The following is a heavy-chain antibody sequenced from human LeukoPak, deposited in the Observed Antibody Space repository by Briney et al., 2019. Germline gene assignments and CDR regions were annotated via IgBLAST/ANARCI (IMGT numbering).Heavy chain of an antibody. D-gene: IGHD5-12*01. CDR2: IYAGDSEI. J-gene: IGHJ4*02. CDR1: GYTFNAYW. V-gene: IGHV5-51*01. Sequence: GESLKISCKGSGYTFNAYWIGWVRQMPGKGLEWMGVIYAGDSEIRYSPSLQGQVTISVDKSISTAYLQWSSLKASDTAMYYCARHSRGSNDYWGQGTLVTVSS. CDR3: ARHSRGSNDY.